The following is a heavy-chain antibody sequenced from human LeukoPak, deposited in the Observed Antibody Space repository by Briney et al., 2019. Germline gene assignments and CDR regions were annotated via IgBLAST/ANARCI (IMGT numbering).Heavy chain of an antibody. CDR1: GGTFSSYA. CDR2: IIPIFGTA. Sequence: SVKVSCKASGGTFSSYAISWVRQAPGQGLEWMGGIIPIFGTANYAQKFQGRVTITADESTSTAYMELSSLRSEDTAVYYCARDSGSSADYYYYYMDVWGKGTTVTVSS. CDR3: ARDSGSSADYYYYYMDV. J-gene: IGHJ6*03. D-gene: IGHD6-13*01. V-gene: IGHV1-69*13.